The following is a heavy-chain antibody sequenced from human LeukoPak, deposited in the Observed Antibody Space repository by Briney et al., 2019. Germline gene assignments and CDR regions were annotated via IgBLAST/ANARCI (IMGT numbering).Heavy chain of an antibody. CDR2: INHSGST. V-gene: IGHV4-34*01. Sequence: SETLSLTCAVYGGSFSGYYWSWIRQPPGKGLEWIGEINHSGSTNYNPSLKSRVTISVDTSKNQFSLKLSSVTAADTAVYYCARRPGYSRIDYWGQGTLVTVSS. D-gene: IGHD6-13*01. CDR1: GGSFSGYY. CDR3: ARRPGYSRIDY. J-gene: IGHJ4*02.